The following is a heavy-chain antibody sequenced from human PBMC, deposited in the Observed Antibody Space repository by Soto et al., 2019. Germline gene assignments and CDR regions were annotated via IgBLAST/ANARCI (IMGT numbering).Heavy chain of an antibody. V-gene: IGHV3-30-3*01. CDR3: ARDKREQWLSTFDY. Sequence: QVQLVESGGGVVQPGRSLRLSCAASGFTFSSYAMHWVRQAPGKGLEWVAVISYDGSNKYYADSVKGRFTISRDNSENTLYLQMNSLRAEDTAVYYCARDKREQWLSTFDYWGQGTLVTVSS. J-gene: IGHJ4*02. CDR1: GFTFSSYA. D-gene: IGHD6-19*01. CDR2: ISYDGSNK.